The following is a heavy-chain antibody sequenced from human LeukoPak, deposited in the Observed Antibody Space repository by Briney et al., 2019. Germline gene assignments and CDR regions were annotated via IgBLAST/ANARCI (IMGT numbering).Heavy chain of an antibody. Sequence: TGGSLRLSCTVSGFTFGDYAMTWVRQAPGKGLEWVGFIRRKAYGGTTEFAASVKGRFTISRDDSKSIAYLQMNSLKIEDTAVYYCTTYDPSNYYGMDVWGQGTTVTVS. CDR1: GFTFGDYA. D-gene: IGHD5-12*01. J-gene: IGHJ6*02. CDR2: IRRKAYGGTT. V-gene: IGHV3-49*04. CDR3: TTYDPSNYYGMDV.